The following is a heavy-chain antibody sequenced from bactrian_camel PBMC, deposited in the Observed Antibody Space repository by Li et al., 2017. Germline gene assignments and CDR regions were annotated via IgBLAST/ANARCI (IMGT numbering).Heavy chain of an antibody. V-gene: IGHV3S54*01. CDR3: VRGLYSDYSY. D-gene: IGHD4*01. CDR1: GYMYC. Sequence: QVQLVESGGGSVQAGGSLRLSCAASGYMYCMGWFRQAPGKEREGLAVVNTRSADTYYGDSVKGRFTISRDDARNAVHLHMTNLKPEETAVYYCVRGLYSDYSYWGRGTQVTVS. J-gene: IGHJ4*01. CDR2: VNTRSADT.